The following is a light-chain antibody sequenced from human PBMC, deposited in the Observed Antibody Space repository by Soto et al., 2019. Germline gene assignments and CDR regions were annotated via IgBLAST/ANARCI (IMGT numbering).Light chain of an antibody. Sequence: DIVLTQSPATLSLSPGERATLPCRACRRGSTYLAWYQQKPGQAPRLLSCDASTRDYDVPSVFSGSGSGTDCTLSISGLEPEDSAIYYCQDRSSWPLGTFGQGTKVDIK. CDR2: DAS. CDR3: QDRSSWPLGT. CDR1: RRGSTY. V-gene: IGKV3-11*01. J-gene: IGKJ1*01.